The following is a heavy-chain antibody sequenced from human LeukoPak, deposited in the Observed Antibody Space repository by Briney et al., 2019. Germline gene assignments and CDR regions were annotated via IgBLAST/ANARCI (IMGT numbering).Heavy chain of an antibody. CDR3: ARDRPHNWFDP. Sequence: GGSLRLSCAASGFAFSSYWMHWVRQAPGKGLVWVSVINNDGSSTTNGDSVKGRFTISRDNAKNTLYLQMNSLRAEDTAIYYCARDRPHNWFDPWGQGTLATVSS. V-gene: IGHV3-74*01. D-gene: IGHD6-6*01. CDR2: INNDGSST. CDR1: GFAFSSYW. J-gene: IGHJ5*02.